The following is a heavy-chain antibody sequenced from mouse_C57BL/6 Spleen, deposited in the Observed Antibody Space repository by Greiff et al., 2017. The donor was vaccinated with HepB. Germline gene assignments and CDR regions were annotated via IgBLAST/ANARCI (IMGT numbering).Heavy chain of an antibody. CDR2: INPGSGGT. D-gene: IGHD1-1*01. J-gene: IGHJ2*01. V-gene: IGHV1-54*01. CDR3: ARSTTGDY. CDR1: GYAFTNYL. Sequence: VKLLESGAELVRPGPSVKVSCKASGYAFTNYLIEWVKQRPGQGLEWIGVINPGSGGTNYNEKFKGKATLTADKSSSTAYMQLSSLTSEDSAVYFCARSTTGDYWGQGTTLTVSS.